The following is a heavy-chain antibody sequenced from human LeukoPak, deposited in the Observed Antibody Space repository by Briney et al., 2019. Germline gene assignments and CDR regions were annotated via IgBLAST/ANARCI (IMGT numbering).Heavy chain of an antibody. CDR3: ARVYYGSGSFDY. J-gene: IGHJ4*02. CDR1: GGSFSGYY. V-gene: IGHV4-34*01. Sequence: ASETLSLTCAVYGGSFSGYYWSWIRQPPGKGLEWIGEIKHSGSTNYNPSLKSRVTISVDTSKNQFSLKLSSVTAADTAVYYCARVYYGSGSFDYWGQGTLVTVSS. D-gene: IGHD3-10*01. CDR2: IKHSGST.